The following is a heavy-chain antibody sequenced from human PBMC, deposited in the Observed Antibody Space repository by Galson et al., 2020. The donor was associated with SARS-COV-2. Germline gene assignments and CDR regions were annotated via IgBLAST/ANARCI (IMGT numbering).Heavy chain of an antibody. D-gene: IGHD6-19*01. J-gene: IGHJ2*01. V-gene: IGHV4-59*13. CDR2: IYYSGST. Sequence: SETLSLTCTVSGGSISSYYWSWIRQPPGKGLEWIGYIYYSGSTNYNPSLKSRVTISVDTSKNQFSLKLSSVTAADTAVYYCARGPEGIAVAEPHWYFDLWGRGTLVTVSS. CDR1: GGSISSYY. CDR3: ARGPEGIAVAEPHWYFDL.